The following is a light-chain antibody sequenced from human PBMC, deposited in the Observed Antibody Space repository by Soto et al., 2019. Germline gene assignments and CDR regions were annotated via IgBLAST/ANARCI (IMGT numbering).Light chain of an antibody. Sequence: IQLTQSPSSLSASVGDRVNITCRASQGISSYLAWYQQKPGKAPKLLIYDASTLHSGVPSRFSGSGSVTDFTLTISSLQPEDFATYYCQQLNSYPLTVGGGTKVEIK. J-gene: IGKJ4*01. CDR3: QQLNSYPLT. V-gene: IGKV1-9*01. CDR2: DAS. CDR1: QGISSY.